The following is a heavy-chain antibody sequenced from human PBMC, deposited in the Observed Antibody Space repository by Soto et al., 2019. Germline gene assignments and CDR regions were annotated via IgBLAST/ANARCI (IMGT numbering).Heavy chain of an antibody. D-gene: IGHD3-22*01. CDR3: ARAVYCGSDCYPYGMDV. CDR2: INPHSGNT. Sequence: ASVKVSCKTSGYTFTDDYLHWVRQAPGQGLEWMGWINPHSGNTNYAQKFLGRVSMTRDTSISTAYMELLSLTSDDTAIYYCARAVYCGSDCYPYGMDVWGQGTTVTVSS. J-gene: IGHJ6*02. CDR1: GYTFTDDY. V-gene: IGHV1-2*02.